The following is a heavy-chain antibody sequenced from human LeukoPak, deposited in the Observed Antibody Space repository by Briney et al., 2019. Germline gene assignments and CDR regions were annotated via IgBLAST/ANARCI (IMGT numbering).Heavy chain of an antibody. CDR2: FDPEDGET. J-gene: IGHJ6*02. D-gene: IGHD3-10*01. V-gene: IGHV1-24*01. Sequence: RASVKVSCKVSGYTLTELSMHWVRQAPGKGLEWMGGFDPEDGETIYAQKFQGRVTMTEDTSTDTAYMELSSLRSEDTAVYYCATVELMVRGAPTSHYGMDVGGQGTTVTVSS. CDR3: ATVELMVRGAPTSHYGMDV. CDR1: GYTLTELS.